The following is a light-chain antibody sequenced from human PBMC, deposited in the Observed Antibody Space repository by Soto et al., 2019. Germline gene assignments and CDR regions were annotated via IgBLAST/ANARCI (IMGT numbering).Light chain of an antibody. CDR1: SSDVGGYNY. Sequence: QSVLTQPASVSGSPGQSTTISCTGTSSDVGGYNYVAWYQHHPGKAPKVMIYDVSNRPSGVSNRFSGSKSGNTASLTISGLQAEDEADYYCSSYTSTSTLVIFGGGTKVTVL. CDR2: DVS. V-gene: IGLV2-14*03. J-gene: IGLJ2*01. CDR3: SSYTSTSTLVI.